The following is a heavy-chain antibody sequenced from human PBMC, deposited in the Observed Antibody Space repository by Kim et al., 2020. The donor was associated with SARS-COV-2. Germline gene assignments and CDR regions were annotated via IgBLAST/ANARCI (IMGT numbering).Heavy chain of an antibody. CDR3: TRNRDGTGSDLDA. J-gene: IGHJ3*01. CDR1: GFTFSDAG. CDR2: IKSKANGCTT. V-gene: IGHV3-73*01. Sequence: GGSLRLSCAASGFTFSDAGMHWVRQAPGKGLEWVGRIKSKANGCTTEYVEPVKGRFTISRDDSKNTAYLQMNSLKTEDTAVYYCTRNRDGTGSDLDA. D-gene: IGHD3-10*01.